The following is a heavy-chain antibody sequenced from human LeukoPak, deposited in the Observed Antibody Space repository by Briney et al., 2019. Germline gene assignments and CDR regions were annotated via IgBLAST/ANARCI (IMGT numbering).Heavy chain of an antibody. CDR3: ARDYSGSLLDY. CDR1: GFTFSSYG. Sequence: PGGSLRLSCAASGFTFSSYGMHWVRQAPGKGLEWVAVISYDGSNKYYADSVKGRFTISRGNSKNTLYLQMNSLRAEDTAVYYCARDYSGSLLDYWGQGTLVTVSS. CDR2: ISYDGSNK. J-gene: IGHJ4*02. D-gene: IGHD1-26*01. V-gene: IGHV3-30*03.